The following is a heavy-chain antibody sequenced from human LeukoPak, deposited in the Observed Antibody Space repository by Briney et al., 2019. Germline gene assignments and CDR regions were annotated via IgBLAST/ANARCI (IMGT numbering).Heavy chain of an antibody. Sequence: GGSLRLSCAASGYTHSIYAMSWVPHAPETGLEWVSAITVSGGSTYYADSAKGRFTISRDNSKNTLYLQMNSLRAENTAVYYCAKGPYGSGSHYKGPAPYYFDTCGQGNLGTASS. D-gene: IGHD3-10*01. CDR1: GYTHSIYA. CDR3: AKGPYGSGSHYKGPAPYYFDT. V-gene: IGHV3-23*01. CDR2: ITVSGGST. J-gene: IGHJ4*02.